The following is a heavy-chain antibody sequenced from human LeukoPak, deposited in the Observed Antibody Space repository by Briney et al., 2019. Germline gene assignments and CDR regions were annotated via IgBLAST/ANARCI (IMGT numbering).Heavy chain of an antibody. V-gene: IGHV4-34*01. J-gene: IGHJ6*02. D-gene: IGHD3-10*01. CDR2: INHSGST. Sequence: SETLSLTCAVYGGSFSGYYWSWIRQPPGKGLEWIGEINHSGSTNYNPSLKSRVTISVDTSKNQFSLTLSSVTAADTAVYYCARGPIGSYYYYGMDVWGQGTTVTVSS. CDR1: GGSFSGYY. CDR3: ARGPIGSYYYYGMDV.